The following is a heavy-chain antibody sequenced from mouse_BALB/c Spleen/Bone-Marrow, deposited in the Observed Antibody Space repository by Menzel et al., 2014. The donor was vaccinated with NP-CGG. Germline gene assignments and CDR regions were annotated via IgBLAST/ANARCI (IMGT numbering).Heavy chain of an antibody. D-gene: IGHD1-1*01. J-gene: IGHJ3*01. Sequence: EVHPVESGGGLVKPGGSLKLSCAASGFTFSDYYMYWVRQTPEKRLEWVATISDGGSYTYYPDSVKGRFTISRDNAKNNLYLQMSSLKSEDTAMYYCANYYGSTWFAYWGQGTLVTVSA. CDR1: GFTFSDYY. V-gene: IGHV5-4*02. CDR3: ANYYGSTWFAY. CDR2: ISDGGSYT.